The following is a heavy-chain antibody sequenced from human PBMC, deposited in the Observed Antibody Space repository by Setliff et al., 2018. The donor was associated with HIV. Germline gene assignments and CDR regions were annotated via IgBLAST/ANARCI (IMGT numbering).Heavy chain of an antibody. Sequence: SETLSLTCTVSGGSISSYYWSWIRQPPGKGLEWIGYIYYSGSTNYNPSLKSRVTISVDTSNNQFSLKLSSVTAADTAVYYCARGGGPYGDPTGEYYYMDVWGKGTTVTVSS. V-gene: IGHV4-59*08. CDR2: IYYSGST. D-gene: IGHD4-17*01. J-gene: IGHJ6*03. CDR3: ARGGGPYGDPTGEYYYMDV. CDR1: GGSISSYY.